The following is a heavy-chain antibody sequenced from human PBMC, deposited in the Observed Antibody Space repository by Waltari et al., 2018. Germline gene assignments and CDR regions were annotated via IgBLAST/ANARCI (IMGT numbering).Heavy chain of an antibody. V-gene: IGHV4-4*07. CDR2: IYSSGTT. J-gene: IGHJ4*02. D-gene: IGHD3-16*01. CDR1: GGSIISYY. Sequence: QVHLLESGPGLVKPSETLSLTCNVSGGSIISYYWSWIRQPAGKGLEWIGRIYSSGTTNTNPSPHGRVSMSVDTSKNQISLQLSSVTAADTAVYYCARTDYQHFFDYWGQGILVTVSS. CDR3: ARTDYQHFFDY.